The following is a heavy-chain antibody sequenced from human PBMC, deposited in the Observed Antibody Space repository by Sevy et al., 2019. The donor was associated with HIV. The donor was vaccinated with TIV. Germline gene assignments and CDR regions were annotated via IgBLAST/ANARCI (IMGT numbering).Heavy chain of an antibody. CDR1: SGSISEFY. CDR3: VRFDTKIKIFGVPRGAY. CDR2: INHREVT. D-gene: IGHD3-3*01. V-gene: IGHV4-34*01. Sequence: SETLSLTCTVYSGSISEFYWNWIRQSPGKGLEWIGEINHREVTNYNPSLKSRVTISADASNRQFSLKLTSLTAADTAVYYCVRFDTKIKIFGVPRGAYWGPGTLVTVSS. J-gene: IGHJ4*02.